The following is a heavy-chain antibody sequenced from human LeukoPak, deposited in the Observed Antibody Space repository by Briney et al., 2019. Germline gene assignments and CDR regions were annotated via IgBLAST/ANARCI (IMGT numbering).Heavy chain of an antibody. J-gene: IGHJ2*01. CDR2: IYYSGST. V-gene: IGHV4-31*03. CDR1: GGSISSGGYY. Sequence: PSQTLSLTCTVSGGSISSGGYYWSWIRQHPGKGLEWIGYIYYSGSTYYNPSLKSRVTILVDTSKNQFSLKLSSVTAADTAVYYCARDGYGDPWYFDLWGRGTLVTVSS. D-gene: IGHD4-17*01. CDR3: ARDGYGDPWYFDL.